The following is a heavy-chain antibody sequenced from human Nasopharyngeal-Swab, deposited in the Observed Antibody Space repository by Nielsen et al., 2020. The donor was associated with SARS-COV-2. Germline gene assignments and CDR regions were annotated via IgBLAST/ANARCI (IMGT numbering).Heavy chain of an antibody. CDR1: GVSITSQY. J-gene: IGHJ5*02. Sequence: GSLRLSCTVSGVSITSQYWSWIRQPPGKGLEWIGYISHNSGTSYNPSLKSRVTMFMDTSKNQFSLRLKSVTAADTAVYYCAKEGATGWFGPCGQGTLVTVSS. V-gene: IGHV4-59*11. CDR2: ISHNSGT. CDR3: AKEGATGWFGP.